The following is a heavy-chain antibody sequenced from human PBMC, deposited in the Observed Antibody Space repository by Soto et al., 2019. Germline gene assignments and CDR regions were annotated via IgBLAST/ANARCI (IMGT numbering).Heavy chain of an antibody. V-gene: IGHV3-30*18. CDR1: GFTFSSYG. CDR2: ISYDGSNK. D-gene: IGHD3-3*01. J-gene: IGHJ6*02. CDR3: AKPPGEGNLEWLLDYYYYGMDV. Sequence: QTGGSLRLSCAASGFTFSSYGMHWVRQAPGKGLEWVAVISYDGSNKYYVDSVKGRFTISRDNSKNTLYLQMNSLRAEDTAVYYCAKPPGEGNLEWLLDYYYYGMDVWGQGTTVTVSS.